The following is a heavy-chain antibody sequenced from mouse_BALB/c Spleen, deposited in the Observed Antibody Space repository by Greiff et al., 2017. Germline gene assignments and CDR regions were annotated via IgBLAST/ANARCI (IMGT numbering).Heavy chain of an antibody. CDR1: GDSITSGY. CDR3: ARRGSNPKGYFDV. D-gene: IGHD1-1*01. J-gene: IGHJ1*01. V-gene: IGHV3-8*02. Sequence: VQLKESGPSLVKPSQTLSLTCSVTGDSITSGYWNWIRKFPGNKLEYMGYISYSGSTYYNPSLKSRISITRDTSKNQYYLQLNSVTTEDTATYYCARRGSNPKGYFDVWGAGTTVTVAS. CDR2: ISYSGST.